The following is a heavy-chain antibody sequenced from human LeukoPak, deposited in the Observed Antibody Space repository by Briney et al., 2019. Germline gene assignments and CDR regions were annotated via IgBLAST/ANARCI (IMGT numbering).Heavy chain of an antibody. J-gene: IGHJ5*02. CDR1: GYTLTELS. Sequence: ASVKVSCKVSGYTLTELSMHWVRQAPGKGLEWMGGFDPEDGETIYAQKFQGRVTMTEDTSTDTAYMELSGLRSEDTAVYYCATISGSYSGWFDPWGQGTLVTVSS. D-gene: IGHD1-26*01. V-gene: IGHV1-24*01. CDR3: ATISGSYSGWFDP. CDR2: FDPEDGET.